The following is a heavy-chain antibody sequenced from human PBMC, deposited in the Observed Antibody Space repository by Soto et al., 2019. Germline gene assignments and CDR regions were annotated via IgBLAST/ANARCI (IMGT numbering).Heavy chain of an antibody. Sequence: PGGSLILSCAASGFTFSSYAMHWVRQAPGKGLEWVAVISYDGSNKYYADSVKGRFTISRDNSKNTLYLQMNSLRAEDTAVYYCARESAAGTAPAYFDYWGQGTLVTVSS. V-gene: IGHV3-30-3*01. CDR1: GFTFSSYA. J-gene: IGHJ4*02. CDR2: ISYDGSNK. D-gene: IGHD6-13*01. CDR3: ARESAAGTAPAYFDY.